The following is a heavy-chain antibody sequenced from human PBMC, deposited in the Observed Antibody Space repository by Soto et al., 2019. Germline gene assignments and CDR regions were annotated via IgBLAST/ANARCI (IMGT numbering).Heavy chain of an antibody. V-gene: IGHV1-46*01. CDR2: INPSGGST. CDR1: GYTFTSYY. J-gene: IGHJ3*01. Sequence: GASVKVSCKASGYTFTSYYMHWVRQAPGQGLEWMGIINPSGGSTSYAQKFQGRVTMTRDTSTSTVYMELSSLRSEDTAVYYCAREAYSGYDYGSPMAPGAFDLWGQGTMVTVSS. D-gene: IGHD5-12*01. CDR3: AREAYSGYDYGSPMAPGAFDL.